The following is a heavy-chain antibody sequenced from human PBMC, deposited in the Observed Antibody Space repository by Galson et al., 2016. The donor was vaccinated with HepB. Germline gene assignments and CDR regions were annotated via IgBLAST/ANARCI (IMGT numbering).Heavy chain of an antibody. D-gene: IGHD6-19*01. CDR3: ARLRGWPRGSIDY. V-gene: IGHV3-48*04. CDR2: IGDGGTSI. J-gene: IGHJ4*02. CDR1: GFTFSNFN. Sequence: SLRLSCAASGFTFSNFNMNWVRQAPGKGLEWVSFIGDGGTSIYSDSVTGRFTVSRDNAKNLLYLQMNSLRVEDTAVYYCARLRGWPRGSIDYWGQGTLVTVSS.